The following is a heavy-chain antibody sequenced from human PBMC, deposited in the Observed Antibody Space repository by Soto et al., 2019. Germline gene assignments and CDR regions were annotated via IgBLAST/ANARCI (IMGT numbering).Heavy chain of an antibody. J-gene: IGHJ4*02. V-gene: IGHV1-69*06. D-gene: IGHD3-3*01. CDR3: ARRDTSGFLRYFDN. CDR1: GGTLSSFINYP. Sequence: ASVKVSCKASGGTLSSFINYPINWVRQAPGQGLEWMGGIVPNVGTVNYAQKFQGRVTITADKSTGTAYMELSSLRSEDTALYYCARRDTSGFLRYFDNWGQGTLVTVSS. CDR2: IVPNVGTV.